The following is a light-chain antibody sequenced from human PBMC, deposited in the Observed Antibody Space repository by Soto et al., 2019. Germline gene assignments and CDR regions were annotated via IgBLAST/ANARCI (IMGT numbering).Light chain of an antibody. CDR3: GADHGSGSNFVYV. Sequence: QSALTQPPSASASLGASVTLTGTLSSGYSNYKVDWYQQRPGKGPRFVMRVGTGGIVGSKGDGIPDRFSVLGSGLNRYLTIKNIQEEDESDYHCGADHGSGSNFVYVFGTGTKLTVL. J-gene: IGLJ1*01. CDR1: SGYSNYK. CDR2: VGTGGIVG. V-gene: IGLV9-49*01.